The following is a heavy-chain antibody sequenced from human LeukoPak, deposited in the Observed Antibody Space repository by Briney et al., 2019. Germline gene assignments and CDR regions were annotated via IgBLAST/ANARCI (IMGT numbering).Heavy chain of an antibody. CDR1: GGSISSYY. D-gene: IGHD3-22*01. Sequence: PSGTLSLTCTVSGGSISSYYWSWIRQPPGKGLEWIGYIYYSGSTNYNPSLKSRVTISVDTSKNQFSLKLSSVTAADTAVYYCARGGEGITMIVVVIPGAFDIWGQGTMVTVSS. J-gene: IGHJ3*02. V-gene: IGHV4-59*12. CDR3: ARGGEGITMIVVVIPGAFDI. CDR2: IYYSGST.